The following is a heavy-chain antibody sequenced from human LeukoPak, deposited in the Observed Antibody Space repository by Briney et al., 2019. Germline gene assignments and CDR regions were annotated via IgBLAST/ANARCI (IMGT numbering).Heavy chain of an antibody. D-gene: IGHD1-26*01. CDR1: GGSISSHY. CDR2: IYYSGST. J-gene: IGHJ4*02. V-gene: IGHV4-59*08. CDR3: ARTTGSYFLPFDY. Sequence: SSETLSLTCTVSGGSISSHYWSWIRQPPGKGLEWIGYIYYSGSTNYNPSLKSRVTISVDTSKNQFSLKLSSVTAADTAVYYCARTTGSYFLPFDYWGQGTLVTVSS.